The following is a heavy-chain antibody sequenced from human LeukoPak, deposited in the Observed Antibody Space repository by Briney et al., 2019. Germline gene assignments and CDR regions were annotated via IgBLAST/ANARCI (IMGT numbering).Heavy chain of an antibody. V-gene: IGHV4-59*08. J-gene: IGHJ6*03. CDR2: IYYSGST. CDR1: GGSISSYY. Sequence: SETLSLTCTVSGGSISSYYWSWIRQPPGKGLEWIGYIYYSGSTNYNPSLKSRVTISVDTSKNQFSLKLSSVTAADTAVYYCASEYNYYYYMDVWGKGTTVTVSS. CDR3: ASEYNYYYYMDV.